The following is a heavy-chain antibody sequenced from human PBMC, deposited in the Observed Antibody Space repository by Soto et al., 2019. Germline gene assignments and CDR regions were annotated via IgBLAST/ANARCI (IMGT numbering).Heavy chain of an antibody. D-gene: IGHD1-1*01. CDR3: ARVERGTATTVVDAFDI. Sequence: EQLQQWGAGLLKPSETLSLTCAVCGGFVSSGNYYWSWIRQPPGKGLEWIGEMSHSGGTHFNPSLKSRVTISVDTSKNQFSLKMSSVIAADTALYYCARVERGTATTVVDAFDIWGPGTMVTVSS. CDR1: GGFVSSGNYY. J-gene: IGHJ3*02. CDR2: MSHSGGT. V-gene: IGHV4-34*01.